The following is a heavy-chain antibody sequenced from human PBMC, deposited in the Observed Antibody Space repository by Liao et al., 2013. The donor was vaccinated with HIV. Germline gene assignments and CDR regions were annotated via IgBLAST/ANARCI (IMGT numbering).Heavy chain of an antibody. CDR1: GGSFSAYY. D-gene: IGHD1-26*01. CDR3: ARGGRVAYTGAFPLRY. J-gene: IGHJ4*02. CDR2: INHSGST. Sequence: QVQLLQWGAGLLKPSETLSLTCAVYGGSFSAYYWSWIRQPPGKGLEWIGEINHSGSTNYNPSLKSRVTISVDTSKNQFSLNLNSVTAADTAVYYCARGGRVAYTGAFPLRYWGQGTLVTVSS. V-gene: IGHV4-34*01.